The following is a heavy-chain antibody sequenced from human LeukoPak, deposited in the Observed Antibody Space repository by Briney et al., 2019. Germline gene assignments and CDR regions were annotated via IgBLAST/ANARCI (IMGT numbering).Heavy chain of an antibody. J-gene: IGHJ6*02. CDR3: ARYHPPYYYYGMDV. Sequence: KPSETLSLTCTVSGGSISSYYWGWIRQPPGKGLEWIGYIYYSGSTNYNPSLKSRVTISVDTSKNQFSLKLSSVTAADTAVYYCARYHPPYYYYGMDVWGQGTTVTVSS. CDR1: GGSISSYY. D-gene: IGHD1-14*01. V-gene: IGHV4-59*08. CDR2: IYYSGST.